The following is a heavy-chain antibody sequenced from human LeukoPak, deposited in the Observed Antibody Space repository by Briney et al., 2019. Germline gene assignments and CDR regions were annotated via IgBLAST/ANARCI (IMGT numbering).Heavy chain of an antibody. J-gene: IGHJ4*02. V-gene: IGHV1-46*01. CDR2: ISPSGGST. D-gene: IGHD6-6*01. CDR1: GYTFTTYY. Sequence: ASVTVSFKSSGYTFTTYYVHWVRQAPGQGLEWMGIISPSGGSTTYAQNFQGRVTMTRDTSTSTVYRELSSLRSEDTAVYYCARDSSSSSFDYWGQGTLVTVSS. CDR3: ARDSSSSSFDY.